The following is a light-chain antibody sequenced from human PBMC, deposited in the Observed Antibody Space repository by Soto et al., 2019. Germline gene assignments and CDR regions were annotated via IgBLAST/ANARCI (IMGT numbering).Light chain of an antibody. V-gene: IGKV3-20*01. J-gene: IGKJ2*01. CDR1: QSVRSTY. CDR3: QQYGTSPYT. Sequence: EIVLTQSPGTLSLSPGERAALSCRASQSVRSTYLAWYQQNPGQAPRLLIYDASTRATGIPDRFSGSGSGTDFSLTISRLEPEDFAVYYCQQYGTSPYTFGQGTKLEI. CDR2: DAS.